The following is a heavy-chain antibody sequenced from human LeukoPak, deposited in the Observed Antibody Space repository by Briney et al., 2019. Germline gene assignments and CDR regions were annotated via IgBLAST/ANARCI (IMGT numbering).Heavy chain of an antibody. CDR1: GASITTYY. CDR3: ARAQYGDRDFDY. Sequence: SETLSLTCTVSGASITTYYWSWIRQPPGKGLEWIGFIFYSGSTNYNPSLKSRVTISLNTSKTQFSLKLSSVTAADTAVYYCARAQYGDRDFDYWGQGTLVTVSS. V-gene: IGHV4-59*01. CDR2: IFYSGST. J-gene: IGHJ4*02. D-gene: IGHD4-17*01.